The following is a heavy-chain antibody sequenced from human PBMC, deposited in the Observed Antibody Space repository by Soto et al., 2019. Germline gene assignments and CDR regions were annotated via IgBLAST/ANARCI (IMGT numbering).Heavy chain of an antibody. V-gene: IGHV3-7*01. Sequence: GGSLRLSCAASGFTFSTYWMTWVRQAPGKGLEWVANINQDGSETYSVDSVKGRFTISRDNAKNSLYLQMNSLRAEDTAVYYCARDVEKRNFYEFWSCSLHWDQGTLVTVSS. D-gene: IGHD3-3*01. J-gene: IGHJ4*02. CDR2: INQDGSET. CDR3: ARDVEKRNFYEFWSCSLH. CDR1: GFTFSTYW.